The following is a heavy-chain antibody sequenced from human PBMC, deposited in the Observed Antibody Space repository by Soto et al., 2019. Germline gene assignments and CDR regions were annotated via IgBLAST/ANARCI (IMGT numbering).Heavy chain of an antibody. V-gene: IGHV2-70*01. CDR1: GFSLSTRGMC. D-gene: IGHD3-9*01. CDR3: ARTLKHYDILTGYYIPWFDP. Sequence: VSGPTLVNPTQTLTLTCTFSGFSLSTRGMCVSWIRQPPGKALEWLALIDWDDDKYYNTSLKTRLTISKDTSKNQVVLTMTNMDPVDTATYYCARTLKHYDILTGYYIPWFDPWGQGTLVTVSS. CDR2: IDWDDDK. J-gene: IGHJ5*02.